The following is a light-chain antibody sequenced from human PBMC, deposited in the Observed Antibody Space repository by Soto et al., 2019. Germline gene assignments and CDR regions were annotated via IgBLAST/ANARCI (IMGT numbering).Light chain of an antibody. CDR2: GAS. V-gene: IGKV3-20*01. Sequence: EIVLTQSPGTLSLSPGERATLSCRASQSVSSSSLAWYQQNPGQAPRLLIYGASSRAAGIPDRFSGSGSGTVFTLTISRLEPEDCAVYYCHQYGTSRAFGQGTKVEIK. CDR3: HQYGTSRA. J-gene: IGKJ1*01. CDR1: QSVSSSS.